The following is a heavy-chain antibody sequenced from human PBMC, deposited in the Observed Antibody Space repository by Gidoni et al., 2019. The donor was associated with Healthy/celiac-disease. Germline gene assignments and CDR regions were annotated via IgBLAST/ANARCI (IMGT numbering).Heavy chain of an antibody. CDR3: ASGLIIPRDY. Sequence: QLQLVQSGAEVKKPGPSVTVSCTASGYTFTSYDINWVRQATGQGLEWMGWMNPNRGNTGYAQKFQGRVTMTRNTSISTAYMELSSLRSEDTAVYYCASGLIIPRDYWGQGTLVTVSS. D-gene: IGHD3-3*01. V-gene: IGHV1-8*01. CDR1: GYTFTSYD. CDR2: MNPNRGNT. J-gene: IGHJ4*02.